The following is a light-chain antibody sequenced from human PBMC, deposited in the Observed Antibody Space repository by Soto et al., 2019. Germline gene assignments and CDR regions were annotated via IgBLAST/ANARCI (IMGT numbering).Light chain of an antibody. V-gene: IGKV2-28*01. CDR1: QSLLHTNGINY. CDR3: MQALQKPST. CDR2: LGS. Sequence: DLVVTQSPLSLPVTPGEPASMSCRAIQSLLHTNGINYLHWYLQKPGQSPQLLIYLGSNRASGVPDRFSGSGSGTEYTLRISRVEAEDVGIYYCMQALQKPSTFGQGTKVDIK. J-gene: IGKJ1*01.